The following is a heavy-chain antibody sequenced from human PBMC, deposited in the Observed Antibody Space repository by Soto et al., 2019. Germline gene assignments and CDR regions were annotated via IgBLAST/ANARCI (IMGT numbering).Heavy chain of an antibody. CDR2: IWFDVSNA. CDR3: ARGKSGYDFEIDY. V-gene: IGHV3-33*01. Sequence: QAQLVESGGGVVQPGRSLRLSCTTSGFTFSNCGFHWVRQAPGKGLEWVAIIWFDVSNANYTDSVKGRFTISRDNSKNTVYLQMHSLSPEDTSMYYCARGKSGYDFEIDYWGQGTLVTVSS. D-gene: IGHD5-12*01. CDR1: GFTFSNCG. J-gene: IGHJ4*02.